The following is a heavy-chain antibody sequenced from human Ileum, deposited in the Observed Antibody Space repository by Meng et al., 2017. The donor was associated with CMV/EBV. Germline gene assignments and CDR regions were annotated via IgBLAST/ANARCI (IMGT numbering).Heavy chain of an antibody. CDR3: AKKVVSGWFGELSFDY. V-gene: IGHV3-23*01. CDR2: ISGSGGST. J-gene: IGHJ4*02. D-gene: IGHD3-10*01. Sequence: GESLKISCAASGFTFSSYAMSWVRQAPGKGLEWVSAISGSGGSTYYADSVKGRFTISRDNSKNTLYLQMNSLRAEDTAVYYCAKKVVSGWFGELSFDYWGQGTRVTGSS. CDR1: GFTFSSYA.